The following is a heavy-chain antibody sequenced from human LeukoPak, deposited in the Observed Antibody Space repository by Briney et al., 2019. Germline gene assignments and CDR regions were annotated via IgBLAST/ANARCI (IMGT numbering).Heavy chain of an antibody. D-gene: IGHD2-15*01. CDR3: ARVDCSGGSCYLGDY. CDR1: GHTFTSYG. V-gene: IGHV1-18*04. CDR2: ISAYNGNT. J-gene: IGHJ4*02. Sequence: ASVKVSCKASGHTFTSYGISWVRQAPGQGLEWMGWISAYNGNTNYAQKLQGRVTMTTDTSTSTAYMELRSLRSDDTAVYYCARVDCSGGSCYLGDYWGQGTLVTVSS.